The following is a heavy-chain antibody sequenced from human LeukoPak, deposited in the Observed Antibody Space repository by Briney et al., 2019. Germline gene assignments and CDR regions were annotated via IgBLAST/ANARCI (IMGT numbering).Heavy chain of an antibody. Sequence: SVKVSCKASGYTFTSYGISWVRQAPGQGLEWMGWISYYNSNTNYAQKLQGRVTTTTDTSTSTVYMELRSLRSDDTAVYYCARDLGYCSTTSCLRNWFDPWGQGTLVTVSS. CDR2: ISYYNSNT. J-gene: IGHJ5*02. CDR3: ARDLGYCSTTSCLRNWFDP. D-gene: IGHD2-2*01. CDR1: GYTFTSYG. V-gene: IGHV1-18*01.